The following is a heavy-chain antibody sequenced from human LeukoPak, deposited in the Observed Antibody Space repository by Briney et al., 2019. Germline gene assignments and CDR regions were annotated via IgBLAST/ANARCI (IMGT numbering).Heavy chain of an antibody. V-gene: IGHV3-15*01. CDR2: IIRDTDGGTT. CDR3: TTDASTYCSNGVCYTGGNFDY. J-gene: IGHJ4*02. Sequence: GGSLRLSCAASGFTFSSYWMSWVRQAPGKGLEWVGRIIRDTDGGTTDYAAPVRGRFTISRDDSKNTLYLQMYSLKTDDTAVYYCTTDASTYCSNGVCYTGGNFDYWGQGTLVTVSS. D-gene: IGHD2-8*01. CDR1: GFTFSSYW.